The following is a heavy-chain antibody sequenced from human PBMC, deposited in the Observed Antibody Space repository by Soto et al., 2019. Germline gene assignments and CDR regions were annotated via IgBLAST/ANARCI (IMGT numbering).Heavy chain of an antibody. D-gene: IGHD3-9*01. CDR1: GGSISSYY. V-gene: IGHV4-59*08. Sequence: SETLSLTCTVSGGSISSYYWSWIRQPPGKGLEWIGYIYYSGSTNYNPSLKSRVTISVDTSKNQFSLKLSSVTAADTAVYYCARHGYYDILTGYREPVGVNYYYYGMDVWGQGTTVTVSS. CDR2: IYYSGST. CDR3: ARHGYYDILTGYREPVGVNYYYYGMDV. J-gene: IGHJ6*02.